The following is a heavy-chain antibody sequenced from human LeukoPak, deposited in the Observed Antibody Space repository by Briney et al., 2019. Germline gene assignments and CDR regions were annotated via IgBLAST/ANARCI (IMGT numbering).Heavy chain of an antibody. D-gene: IGHD2-15*01. V-gene: IGHV1-2*02. Sequence: ASVKVSCKATVYTFTDYYVHYVRQPPGQGLECMGWINPNSGGTNYAQKFQGRVSMTRDTSTSTAYMELSRLTADDTAFYYCARVVAATRIDYWGQGTLVTVSS. J-gene: IGHJ4*02. CDR3: ARVVAATRIDY. CDR1: VYTFTDYY. CDR2: INPNSGGT.